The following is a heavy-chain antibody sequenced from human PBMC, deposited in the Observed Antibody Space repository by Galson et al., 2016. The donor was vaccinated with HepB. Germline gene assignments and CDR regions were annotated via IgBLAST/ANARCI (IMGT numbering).Heavy chain of an antibody. CDR1: GLTINNAW. V-gene: IGHV3-15*01. D-gene: IGHD1-26*01. CDR2: IKTNAEGGTT. Sequence: SLRLSCAASGLTINNAWMSWVRQAPGKGLEWVGRIKTNAEGGTTDYATPVKGRFTISRDDSQNTVYLQMNSLQMDDAAVYYCGLSVGSHYGYWGQGTLVTVSS. J-gene: IGHJ4*02. CDR3: GLSVGSHYGY.